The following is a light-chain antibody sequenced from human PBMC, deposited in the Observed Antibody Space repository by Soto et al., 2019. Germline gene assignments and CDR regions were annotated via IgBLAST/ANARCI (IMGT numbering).Light chain of an antibody. CDR1: QSVSSS. CDR2: DAS. J-gene: IGKJ3*01. V-gene: IGKV3-11*01. Sequence: EIVLTQSPATLSLSPGERATLSCRASQSVSSSLAWFQQKPGQAPRLLIYDASNRATGIPARFSGSGSGTDFTLTIRSLEPEDLAVYSCQQRSNWPLIFTFGPGTKVDIK. CDR3: QQRSNWPLIFT.